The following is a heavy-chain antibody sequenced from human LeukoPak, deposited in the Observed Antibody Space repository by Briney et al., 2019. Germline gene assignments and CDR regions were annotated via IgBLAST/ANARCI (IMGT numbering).Heavy chain of an antibody. Sequence: PGGSLGLSCAASGFTVSSNYMNWVRQAPGKGLEWVSVIYSDGSTYYADSVKGRFTISRDNSKNTLYLQMNSLRAEDTAVYYCAKSTYVDYWGQGTLVTVSS. CDR1: GFTVSSNY. CDR2: IYSDGST. V-gene: IGHV3-53*01. CDR3: AKSTYVDY. J-gene: IGHJ4*02.